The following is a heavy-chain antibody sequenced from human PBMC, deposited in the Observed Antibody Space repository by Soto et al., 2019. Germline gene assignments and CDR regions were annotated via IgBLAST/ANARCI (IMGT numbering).Heavy chain of an antibody. Sequence: ASVKVSCKASGGSFSSSGISWVRQAPGQGLEWVGGIIPIFVTSHYAQKFQGRVTITADESTNTAYMELRSLTSEDTAVYYCARATSSSSDFDYWGQGTLVIVSS. CDR2: IIPIFVTS. CDR3: ARATSSSSDFDY. J-gene: IGHJ4*02. D-gene: IGHD6-6*01. V-gene: IGHV1-69*13. CDR1: GGSFSSSG.